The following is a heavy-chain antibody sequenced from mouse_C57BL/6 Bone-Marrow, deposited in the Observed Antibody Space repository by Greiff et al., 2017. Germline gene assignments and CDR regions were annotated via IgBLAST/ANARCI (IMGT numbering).Heavy chain of an antibody. CDR3: ARDGYYDYFDY. V-gene: IGHV1-59*01. J-gene: IGHJ2*01. CDR2: IDPSDSYT. Sequence: QVQLQQPGAELVRPGTSVKLSCKASGYTFTSYWMNWVKQRPGQGLEWIGVIDPSDSYTNYNQKFKGKATLTVDTSSSPAYMQLSSLTSEDSAVYYCARDGYYDYFDYWGQGTTLTVSS. CDR1: GYTFTSYW. D-gene: IGHD2-3*01.